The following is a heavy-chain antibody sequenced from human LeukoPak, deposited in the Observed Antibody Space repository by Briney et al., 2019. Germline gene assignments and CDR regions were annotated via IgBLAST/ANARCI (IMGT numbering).Heavy chain of an antibody. CDR2: VYYRGST. D-gene: IGHD6-13*01. CDR3: ARTTRGGSDSWDPYYFDY. CDR1: GGYISSSSYY. Sequence: PSETLSLTCTVSGGYISSSSYYWGWIRQSPGKGLEWIGSVYYRGSTYYNPSLKSRVTISVDTSKNQSSLKLNSVTAADTAVYYCARTTRGGSDSWDPYYFDYWGQGTLVTVSS. V-gene: IGHV4-39*01. J-gene: IGHJ4*02.